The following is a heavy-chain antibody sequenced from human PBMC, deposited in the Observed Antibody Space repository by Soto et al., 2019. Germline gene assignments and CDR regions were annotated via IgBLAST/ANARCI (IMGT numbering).Heavy chain of an antibody. J-gene: IGHJ5*02. Sequence: GGSLRLSCAASGFTFSSYAMHWVRQAPGKGLEWVANINQDGSEKYYMDSMKGRFTISRDNAKNTLYLQMNSLRAEDTAVYYCAIFYGFSRDNWFDPWGQGTLVTVSS. CDR2: INQDGSEK. CDR1: GFTFSSYA. CDR3: AIFYGFSRDNWFDP. D-gene: IGHD2-2*01. V-gene: IGHV3-7*01.